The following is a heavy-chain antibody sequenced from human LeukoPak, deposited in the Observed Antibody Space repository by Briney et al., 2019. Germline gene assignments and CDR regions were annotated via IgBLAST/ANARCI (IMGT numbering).Heavy chain of an antibody. CDR3: TTRLAAADY. V-gene: IGHV3-73*01. CDR2: IRSKANSYAT. J-gene: IGHJ4*02. D-gene: IGHD6-13*01. CDR1: GFTFSGSA. Sequence: GGSLRLSCAASGFTFSGSAMHWVRQASGKGLEWVGRIRSKANSYATAYAASVKGRFTISRDDSKNTAYQQMNSLKTEDTAVYYCTTRLAAADYWGQGTLVTVSS.